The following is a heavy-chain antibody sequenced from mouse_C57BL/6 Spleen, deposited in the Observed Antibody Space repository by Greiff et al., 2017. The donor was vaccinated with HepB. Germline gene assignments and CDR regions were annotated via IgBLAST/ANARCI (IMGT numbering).Heavy chain of an antibody. D-gene: IGHD1-1*01. V-gene: IGHV1-80*01. CDR2: IYPGDGDT. Sequence: LQESGAELVKPGASVKISCKASGYAFSSYWMNWVKQRPGKGLEWIGQIYPGDGDTNYNGKFKGKATLTADKSSSTAYMQLSSLTSEDSAVYFCARGGGYYGSSFFAYWGQGTLVTVSA. J-gene: IGHJ3*01. CDR3: ARGGGYYGSSFFAY. CDR1: GYAFSSYW.